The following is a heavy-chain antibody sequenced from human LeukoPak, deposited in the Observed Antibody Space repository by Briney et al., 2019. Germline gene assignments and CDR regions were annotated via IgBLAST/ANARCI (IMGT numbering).Heavy chain of an antibody. V-gene: IGHV4-59*01. Sequence: SETLSLTCTVSGGSISSYYWSWIRQPPGKGLEWIGYIYYSGSTNYSPSLKSRVTISVDTSKNQFSLKLSSVTAADTAVYYCARHSLDSGSFLLFDYWGQGTLVTVSS. J-gene: IGHJ4*02. CDR1: GGSISSYY. D-gene: IGHD1-26*01. CDR3: ARHSLDSGSFLLFDY. CDR2: IYYSGST.